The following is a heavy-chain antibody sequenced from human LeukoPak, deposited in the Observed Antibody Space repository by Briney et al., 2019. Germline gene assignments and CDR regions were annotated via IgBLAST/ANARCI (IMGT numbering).Heavy chain of an antibody. J-gene: IGHJ5*02. Sequence: ASVKVSCKASGYTFTSYGISWVRQAPGQGLEWMGWISAYNGNTNYAQKLQGRVTMTTDTSTSTAYMELRSLRSDDTAVYYCARDAAVAGTVDWFDPWGQGTLVTVSS. V-gene: IGHV1-18*01. CDR3: ARDAAVAGTVDWFDP. CDR1: GYTFTSYG. D-gene: IGHD6-19*01. CDR2: ISAYNGNT.